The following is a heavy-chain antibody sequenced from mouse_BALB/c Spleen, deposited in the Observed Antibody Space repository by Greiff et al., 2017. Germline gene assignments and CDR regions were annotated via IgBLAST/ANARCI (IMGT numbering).Heavy chain of an antibody. V-gene: IGHV3-8*02. J-gene: IGHJ4*01. CDR3: ARYAPSTMITTGAMDY. CDR2: ISYSGST. Sequence: EVQLVESGPSLVKPSQTLSLTCSVTGDSITSGYWNWIRKFPGNKLEYMGYISYSGSTYYNPSLKSRISITRDTSKNQYYLQLNSVTTEDTATYYCARYAPSTMITTGAMDYWGQGTSVTVSS. CDR1: GDSITSGY. D-gene: IGHD2-4*01.